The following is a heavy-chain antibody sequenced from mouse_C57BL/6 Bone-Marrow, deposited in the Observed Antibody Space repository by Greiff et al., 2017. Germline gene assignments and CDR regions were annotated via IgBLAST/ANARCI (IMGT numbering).Heavy chain of an antibody. CDR1: GYTFTSYW. V-gene: IGHV1-64*01. CDR3: AYDYEAWFAY. Sequence: QVQLQQPGAELVKPGASVTLSCKASGYTFTSYWMHWVKQRPGQGLEWIGMIHPNSGSTNYNEKFKSKATLTVDKSSSTAYMQLSSLTSEDSAVYYCAYDYEAWFAYWGQGTLVTVSA. J-gene: IGHJ3*01. CDR2: IHPNSGST. D-gene: IGHD2-4*01.